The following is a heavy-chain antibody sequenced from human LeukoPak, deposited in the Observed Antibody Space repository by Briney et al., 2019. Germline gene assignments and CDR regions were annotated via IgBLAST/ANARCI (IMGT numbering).Heavy chain of an antibody. D-gene: IGHD6-6*01. Sequence: SETLSLTCAVSGYSIRSGYYWGWIRQPPGKGLEWIGSIYHSGSTYYNPSLKSRVTISVDTSKNQFSLKLSSVTAADTAVYYCARRAPSPYYMDVWGKGTTVTVSS. CDR3: ARRAPSPYYMDV. CDR2: IYHSGST. CDR1: GYSIRSGYY. V-gene: IGHV4-38-2*01. J-gene: IGHJ6*03.